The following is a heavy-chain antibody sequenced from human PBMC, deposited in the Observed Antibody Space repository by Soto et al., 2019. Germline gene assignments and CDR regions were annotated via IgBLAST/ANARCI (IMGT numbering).Heavy chain of an antibody. CDR3: ARERYFDPIDY. D-gene: IGHD3-9*01. J-gene: IGHJ4*02. CDR1: GGSISSGDYY. V-gene: IGHV4-30-4*01. Sequence: SETLSLTCTVSGGSISSGDYYRSWIRQPPGKGLEWIGYIYYSGSTYYNPSLKSRVTISVDTSKNQFSLKLSSVTAADTAVYYCARERYFDPIDYWGQGTRGTVSS. CDR2: IYYSGST.